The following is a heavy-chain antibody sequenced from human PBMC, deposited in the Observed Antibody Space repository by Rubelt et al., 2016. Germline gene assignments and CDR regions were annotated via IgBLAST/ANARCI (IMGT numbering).Heavy chain of an antibody. J-gene: IGHJ4*02. Sequence: QVQLVQSGAEVKKPGASVKVSCKASGYTFTSYYMHWVRQAPGQGLEWMGMINPSGGSTSYAQKFKGRVTRTREPSTSTVYMELSSLRSEDTAVYYCARAASTVTTLLDLGYWGQGTLVTVSS. CDR2: INPSGGST. CDR3: ARAASTVTTLLDLGY. D-gene: IGHD4-17*01. CDR1: GYTFTSYY. V-gene: IGHV1-46*01.